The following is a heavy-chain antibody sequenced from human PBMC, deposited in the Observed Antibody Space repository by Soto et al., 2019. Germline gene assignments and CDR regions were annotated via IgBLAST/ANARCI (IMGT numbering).Heavy chain of an antibody. J-gene: IGHJ4*02. V-gene: IGHV3-23*01. D-gene: IGHD4-17*01. CDR2: ISGSGGST. Sequence: GGSLRLSCAASGFTFSSYAMSWVRQAPGKGLEWVSAISGSGGSTYYADSVKGRFTISRDNSKNTLYLQMNSLRAEDTAVYYCCRSVRIEDYFDYWGQGTLVTVSS. CDR1: GFTFSSYA. CDR3: CRSVRIEDYFDY.